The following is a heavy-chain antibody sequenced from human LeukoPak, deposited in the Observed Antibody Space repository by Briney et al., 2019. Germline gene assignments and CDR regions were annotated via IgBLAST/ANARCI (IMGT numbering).Heavy chain of an antibody. J-gene: IGHJ4*02. D-gene: IGHD6-13*01. CDR1: GGSISSGGYY. Sequence: SETLSLTCTVSGGSISSGGYYWSWIRQHPGKGLEWIGYIYYSGSTYYNPSLKSRVTISVDTSKNQFSLKLSSVTAADTAVYYCARAVAAAGPTEPFDYWGQGTLVTVSS. CDR3: ARAVAAAGPTEPFDY. CDR2: IYYSGST. V-gene: IGHV4-31*03.